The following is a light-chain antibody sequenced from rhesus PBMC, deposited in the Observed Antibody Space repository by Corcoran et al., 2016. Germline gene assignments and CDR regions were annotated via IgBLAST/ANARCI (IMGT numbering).Light chain of an antibody. CDR1: QSVSSS. J-gene: IGKJ4*01. CDR2: GAS. Sequence: EIVLTQSPATLSLSPGERATLSCRASQSVSSSLAWYQQKPGEVPRLLMNGASSRATGTPDRFRGRGSGTDFTLTIISLEPEDFGVYFCRQYTNWPLTFGGGTKVEVK. V-gene: IGKV3-42*03. CDR3: RQYTNWPLT.